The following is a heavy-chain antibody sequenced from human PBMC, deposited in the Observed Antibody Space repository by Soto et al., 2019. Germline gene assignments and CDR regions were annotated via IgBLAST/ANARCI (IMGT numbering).Heavy chain of an antibody. CDR2: IFWDDDK. D-gene: IGHD3-3*01. J-gene: IGHJ4*02. CDR3: AHRVLRTVFGLVTTTAIDFDF. CDR1: GFSLTTSGVG. V-gene: IGHV2-5*02. Sequence: QITLNESGPTQVKPRQTLTLTCTFSGFSLTTSGVGVGWIRQSPGKAPEWLALIFWDDDKRYSPSLKSRLTLTKDTSKIQVVLTMADLDPADTATYYCAHRVLRTVFGLVTTTAIDFDFWGQGTPVAVSS.